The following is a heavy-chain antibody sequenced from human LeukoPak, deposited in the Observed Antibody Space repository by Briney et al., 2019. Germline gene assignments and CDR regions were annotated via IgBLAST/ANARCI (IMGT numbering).Heavy chain of an antibody. V-gene: IGHV3-48*03. J-gene: IGHJ3*02. CDR1: GFTFSSYE. CDR2: ISSSGSTI. D-gene: IGHD3-22*01. Sequence: GGSLRLSCAASGFTFSSYEMNWVRQAPGKGLEWGSYISSSGSTIYYADSVKGRFTISRDNAKNSLYLQMNSLRAEDTAVYYCARDWDSSGYYSHDAFDIWGQGTMVTVSS. CDR3: ARDWDSSGYYSHDAFDI.